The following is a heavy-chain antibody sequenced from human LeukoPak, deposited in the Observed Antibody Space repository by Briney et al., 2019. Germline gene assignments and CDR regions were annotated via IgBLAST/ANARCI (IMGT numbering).Heavy chain of an antibody. V-gene: IGHV4-34*01. CDR1: GGSFSGYY. D-gene: IGHD6-19*01. CDR3: AGERGEEYSSGWYKRNYFDN. CDR2: INHSGST. Sequence: SETLSLTCAVYGGSFSGYYWSWIRQPPGKGLEWIGEINHSGSTNYNPSLKSRVTISVDTSKNQFSLKLTSVTGADTAVYYCAGERGEEYSSGWYKRNYFDNWGQGIRVTVSS. J-gene: IGHJ4*02.